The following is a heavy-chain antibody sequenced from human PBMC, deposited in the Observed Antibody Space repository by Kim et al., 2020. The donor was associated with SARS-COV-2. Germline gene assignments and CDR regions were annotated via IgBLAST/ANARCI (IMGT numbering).Heavy chain of an antibody. CDR2: INHSGST. D-gene: IGHD3-22*01. CDR3: ARGLASAYYSMIVVVITGNYFDY. V-gene: IGHV4-34*01. Sequence: SETLSLTCAVYGGSFSGYYWSWIRQPPGKGLELIGEINHSGSTNYNPSLKSRVTISVDTSKNQFSLKLSSVTAADTAVYYCARGLASAYYSMIVVVITGNYFDYWGQGTLVTVSS. J-gene: IGHJ4*02. CDR1: GGSFSGYY.